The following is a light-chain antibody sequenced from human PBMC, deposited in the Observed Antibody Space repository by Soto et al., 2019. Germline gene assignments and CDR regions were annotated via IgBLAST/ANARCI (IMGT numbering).Light chain of an antibody. CDR3: QQHGISPIT. V-gene: IGKV3-20*01. CDR1: QSVSSDY. CDR2: GAS. J-gene: IGKJ5*01. Sequence: DIVVKHSPNTLSLSQGERATLSCRASQSVSSDYLVWYQQKPGQTPRLLVYGASSRATGIPDRFSGSGSGTDFTLTISRLEPEDFAVYYCQQHGISPITFGQGTRLEIK.